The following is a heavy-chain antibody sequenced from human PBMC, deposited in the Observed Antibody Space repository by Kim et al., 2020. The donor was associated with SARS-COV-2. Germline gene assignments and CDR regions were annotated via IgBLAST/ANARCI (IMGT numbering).Heavy chain of an antibody. V-gene: IGHV1-18*04. CDR3: ARGMTYYYTSGNYFDY. CDR1: GYSFTSHG. J-gene: IGHJ4*02. CDR2: ISAYNGNT. D-gene: IGHD3-10*01. Sequence: APVKVSCKASGYSFTSHGIGWVRQAPGQGLEWMGWISAYNGNTKIAQKVQGRLTMTTDTSTSTAYMELRSLRSDDTAIYYCARGMTYYYTSGNYFDYWGQGTLVTVSS.